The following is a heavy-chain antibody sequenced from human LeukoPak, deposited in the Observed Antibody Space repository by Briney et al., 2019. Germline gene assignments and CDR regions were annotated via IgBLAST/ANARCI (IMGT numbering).Heavy chain of an antibody. J-gene: IGHJ4*02. CDR1: GFTFSNYW. CDR3: ARDPKFLH. Sequence: PGGSLRLSCAASGFTFSNYWMSWVRQAPGKGLEWVAVIWYDGSNKYYADSVKGRFTISRDNSKNTLYLQMNSLRAEDTAVYYCARDPKFLHWGQGTLVTVSS. V-gene: IGHV3-33*08. CDR2: IWYDGSNK.